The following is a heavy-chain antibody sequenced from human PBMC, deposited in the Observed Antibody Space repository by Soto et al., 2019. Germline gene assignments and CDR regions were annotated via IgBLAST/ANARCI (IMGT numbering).Heavy chain of an antibody. D-gene: IGHD3-9*01. Sequence: GGSLRLSCAASGFNFISYAMNWVRQAPGKGLEWVGFIRSKAYGGTTEYAASVKGRFTISRDDSKSIAYLQMNSLKTEDTAVYYCTRGYFDWLLYSYYYYGMDVWGQGTTVTVS. CDR2: IRSKAYGGTT. V-gene: IGHV3-49*04. CDR1: GFNFISYA. J-gene: IGHJ6*02. CDR3: TRGYFDWLLYSYYYYGMDV.